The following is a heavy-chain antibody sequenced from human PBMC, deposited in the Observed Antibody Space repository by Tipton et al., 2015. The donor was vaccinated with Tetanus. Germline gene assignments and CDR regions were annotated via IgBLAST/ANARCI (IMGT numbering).Heavy chain of an antibody. CDR3: ARVGLVMAARRRNWFDP. D-gene: IGHD6-6*01. CDR1: GGSISSYY. CDR2: IYFNGST. J-gene: IGHJ5*02. V-gene: IGHV4-59*12. Sequence: TLSLTCTVSGGSISSYYWSWIRQPPGKGLEWIGYIYFNGSTNYNPSLKSRVTISVDTSKNQFSLKLSSVTAADTAVYYCARVGLVMAARRRNWFDPWGQGTLVTVSS.